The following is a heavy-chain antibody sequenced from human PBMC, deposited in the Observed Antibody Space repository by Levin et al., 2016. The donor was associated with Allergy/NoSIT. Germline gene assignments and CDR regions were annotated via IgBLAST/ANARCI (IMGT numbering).Heavy chain of an antibody. V-gene: IGHV4-39*01. J-gene: IGHJ4*02. Sequence: SETLSLTCTVSGGSISSSSYYWGWIRQPPGKGLEWIGSIYYSGSTYYNPSLKSRVTISVDTSKNQFSLKLSSVTAADTAVYYCARASGDRPFTIFGVVIIRGPFDYWGQGTLVTVSS. D-gene: IGHD3-3*01. CDR3: ARASGDRPFTIFGVVIIRGPFDY. CDR2: IYYSGST. CDR1: GGSISSSSYY.